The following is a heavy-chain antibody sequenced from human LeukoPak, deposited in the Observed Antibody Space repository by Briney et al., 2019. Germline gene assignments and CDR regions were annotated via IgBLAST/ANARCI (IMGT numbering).Heavy chain of an antibody. D-gene: IGHD1-26*01. CDR2: INEDGSIT. V-gene: IGHV3-74*01. J-gene: IGHJ4*02. CDR3: ARDLGGIAGS. Sequence: PGGSLRLSCAASGFTFTRYWMHWVRQVPGKGLDWVSRINEDGSITAHADSVRGRFTISRGNARDTLYLQMNSLRSEDTAVYYCARDLGGIAGSWGQGTLVTVSS. CDR1: GFTFTRYW.